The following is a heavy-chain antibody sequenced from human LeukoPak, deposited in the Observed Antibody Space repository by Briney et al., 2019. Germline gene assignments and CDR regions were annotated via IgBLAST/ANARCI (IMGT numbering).Heavy chain of an antibody. V-gene: IGHV3-21*01. CDR3: ARDHMVRGVIITGYYGMDV. CDR2: ISSSSSYI. Sequence: GGSLRLSCAASGFTFSSYSMNWVRQAPGNGLEWVSSISSSSSYIYYADSVKGRFTISRDNAKNSLYLQMNSLRAEDTAVYYCARDHMVRGVIITGYYGMDVWGQGTTVTVSS. D-gene: IGHD3-10*01. CDR1: GFTFSSYS. J-gene: IGHJ6*02.